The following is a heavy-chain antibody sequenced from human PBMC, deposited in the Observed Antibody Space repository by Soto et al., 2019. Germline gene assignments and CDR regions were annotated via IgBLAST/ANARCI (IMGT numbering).Heavy chain of an antibody. J-gene: IGHJ4*02. CDR3: ARQDSSGYCPGLVSYYFGY. CDR1: GFTFSSYS. V-gene: IGHV3-21*05. Sequence: PGGSLRLSCAASGFTFSSYSMNWVRQAPGKGLEWVSYISSSSSYTNYADSVKGRFTISRDDAKNSLYLQMNSLRAEDTAVYYCARQDSSGYCPGLVSYYFGYWGQGPLVTVSS. D-gene: IGHD3-22*01. CDR2: ISSSSSYT.